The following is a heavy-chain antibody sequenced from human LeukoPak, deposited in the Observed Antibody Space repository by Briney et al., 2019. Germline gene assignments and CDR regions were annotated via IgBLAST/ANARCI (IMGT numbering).Heavy chain of an antibody. CDR1: GFTFSSYS. CDR3: AKDHITTWTAFDY. D-gene: IGHD1-1*01. J-gene: IGHJ4*02. Sequence: GGSLRLSCAASGFTFSSYSMNWVRQAPGKGLEWVSSISSSSSYIYYADSVKGRFTISRDNAKNSLYLQMNSLRAEDTAVYYCAKDHITTWTAFDYWGQGTLVTVSS. V-gene: IGHV3-21*01. CDR2: ISSSSSYI.